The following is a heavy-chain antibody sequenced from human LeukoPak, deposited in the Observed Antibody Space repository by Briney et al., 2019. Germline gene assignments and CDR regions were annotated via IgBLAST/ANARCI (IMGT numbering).Heavy chain of an antibody. Sequence: SSETLSLTCAVSGGSISSGGYSWSWIRQPPGKGLEWIGYIYHSGSTYYNPSLKSRVTISVDRSKNQFSLKLSSVTAADTAVYYCARGVDTAMVRPLDYWGQGTLVTVSS. V-gene: IGHV4-30-2*01. CDR1: GGSISSGGYS. CDR3: ARGVDTAMVRPLDY. D-gene: IGHD5-18*01. CDR2: IYHSGST. J-gene: IGHJ4*02.